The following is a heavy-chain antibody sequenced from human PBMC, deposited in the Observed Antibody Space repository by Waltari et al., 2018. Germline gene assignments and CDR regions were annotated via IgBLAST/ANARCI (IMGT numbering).Heavy chain of an antibody. V-gene: IGHV4-59*11. J-gene: IGHJ6*02. CDR2: IYYSGST. Sequence: VPLPESGPGLVKPSENLSLTCTVPGGPLRSPYWSWIRPPPGKGLEWIGYIYYSGSTNDNPSLKRRVTRSVDTSKNQFSQKLSSVTAADTAVYYWARDQRYYGMDVWGQGTTFTVSS. CDR3: ARDQRYYGMDV. CDR1: GGPLRSPY.